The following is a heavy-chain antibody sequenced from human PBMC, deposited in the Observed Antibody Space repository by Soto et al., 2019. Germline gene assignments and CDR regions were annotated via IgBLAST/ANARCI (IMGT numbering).Heavy chain of an antibody. Sequence: QQQLQESGPGLVKPSETLSLTCTVSGDSISGSSYYWGWIRQPPGRGLEWIGSIYYSGSTYYNPSLKSRVTISVDTSKNQFSLKLRSVTAADTAVYYCARRPSEGYCTGGSCSQPFDYWGQGTLVTVSP. CDR2: IYYSGST. CDR3: ARRPSEGYCTGGSCSQPFDY. D-gene: IGHD2-15*01. V-gene: IGHV4-39*01. CDR1: GDSISGSSYY. J-gene: IGHJ4*02.